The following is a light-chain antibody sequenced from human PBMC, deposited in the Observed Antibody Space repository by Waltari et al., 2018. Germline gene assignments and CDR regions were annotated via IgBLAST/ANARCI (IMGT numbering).Light chain of an antibody. CDR3: QQSYSTPRT. Sequence: DIQMTQSPSSLSASVGDRVTITCRASQSISSYLNWYQQKPGKAPKLLIYAASSLQSGVPSRGSGSGSGTDFIFTISSLQPEDFATYYCQQSYSTPRTFGQGTRVEIK. J-gene: IGKJ1*01. V-gene: IGKV1-39*01. CDR1: QSISSY. CDR2: AAS.